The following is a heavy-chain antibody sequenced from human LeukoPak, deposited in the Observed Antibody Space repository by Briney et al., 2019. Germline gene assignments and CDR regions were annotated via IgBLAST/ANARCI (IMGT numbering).Heavy chain of an antibody. CDR2: IGTAGDT. Sequence: PGGSLRLSCAASGFTFSSYDMHWVCQATGKGLEWVSAIGTAGDTYYPGSVKGRFTISRENAKNSLYLQMNSLRAEDTTVYYCARDTTHYGMDVWGQGTTVTVSS. CDR3: ARDTTHYGMDV. J-gene: IGHJ6*02. CDR1: GFTFSSYD. V-gene: IGHV3-13*01. D-gene: IGHD1-26*01.